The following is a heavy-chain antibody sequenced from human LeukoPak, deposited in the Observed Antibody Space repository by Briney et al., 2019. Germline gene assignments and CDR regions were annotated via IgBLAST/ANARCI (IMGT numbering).Heavy chain of an antibody. CDR2: IYYSGST. Sequence: SETLSLTCTVSGGSISSYYWSWIRQPPGEGLEWIGYIYYSGSTNYNPSLKSRVTISVDTSKNQFSLKLSSVTAADTAVYYCARERAVTTYYYFDYWGQGTLVTVSS. D-gene: IGHD4-17*01. CDR3: ARERAVTTYYYFDY. V-gene: IGHV4-59*01. J-gene: IGHJ4*02. CDR1: GGSISSYY.